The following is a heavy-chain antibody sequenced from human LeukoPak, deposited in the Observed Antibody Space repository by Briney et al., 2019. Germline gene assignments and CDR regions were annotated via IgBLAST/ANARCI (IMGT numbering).Heavy chain of an antibody. D-gene: IGHD3-16*01. Sequence: GGSLRLSCAASGFTFSSYSMNWVRQAPGKGLEWVSSISSSSSYIYYADSVQGRFTISRDNAKNSLYLQMNSLRAEDTAVYYCAKRMTTSSRGSFDYWGQGTLVTVSS. CDR3: AKRMTTSSRGSFDY. J-gene: IGHJ4*02. CDR1: GFTFSSYS. CDR2: ISSSSSYI. V-gene: IGHV3-21*01.